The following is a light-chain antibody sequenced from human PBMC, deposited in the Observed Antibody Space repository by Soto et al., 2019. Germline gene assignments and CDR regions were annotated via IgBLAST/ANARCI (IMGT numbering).Light chain of an antibody. Sequence: DVVMTQSPLSLPVTLGQPASISCRSSQSLVYSDGNTYLNWIHQRPGQSPRRLIYKVSDRDSGVPDRFSGSGSGTDFTLKISRVEAEDVGVYYCMQGTHWYTLGQGTKVDLK. CDR3: MQGTHWYT. V-gene: IGKV2-30*01. CDR2: KVS. J-gene: IGKJ2*01. CDR1: QSLVYSDGNTY.